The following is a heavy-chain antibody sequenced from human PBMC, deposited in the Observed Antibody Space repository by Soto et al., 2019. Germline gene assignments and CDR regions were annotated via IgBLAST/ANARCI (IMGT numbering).Heavy chain of an antibody. CDR1: GFTFSSYG. V-gene: IGHV3-33*01. D-gene: IGHD3-10*01. Sequence: GGSLRLSCAASGFTFSSYGIHWVRQAPGKGLEWVAVIWYDGSNKYYADSVKGRFTISRDNSKNTLYLQMNSLRAEDTAVYYCAREGGYNAFDIWGQGTMVTVSS. J-gene: IGHJ3*02. CDR2: IWYDGSNK. CDR3: AREGGYNAFDI.